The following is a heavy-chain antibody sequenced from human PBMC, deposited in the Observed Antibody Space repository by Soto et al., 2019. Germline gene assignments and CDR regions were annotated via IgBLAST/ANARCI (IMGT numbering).Heavy chain of an antibody. CDR2: ISAYNGNT. V-gene: IGHV1-18*01. J-gene: IGHJ4*02. CDR1: GYTFTSYG. D-gene: IGHD6-13*01. Sequence: GASVKVSCKASGYTFTSYGISWVRQAPGQGLEWMGWISAYNGNTNYAQKLQGRVTMTTDTSTSTAYMELRSLRSDDTAVYYCAGGMAPLARLRYFDYWGQGTLVTVSS. CDR3: AGGMAPLARLRYFDY.